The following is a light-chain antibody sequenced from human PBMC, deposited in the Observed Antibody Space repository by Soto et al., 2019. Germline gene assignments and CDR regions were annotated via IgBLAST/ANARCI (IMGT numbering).Light chain of an antibody. CDR3: GTWDTSLHAV. CDR1: SSDIGNNY. Sequence: QSVLTQPPSVSAAPGQKVTISCSASSSDIGNNYVSWYQQLPGTAPKLLIYDNNRRPSGIPDRFSGSKSGTSATLDITGLQTGDEADYYCGTWDTSLHAVFGGGTKLTVL. J-gene: IGLJ3*02. V-gene: IGLV1-51*01. CDR2: DNN.